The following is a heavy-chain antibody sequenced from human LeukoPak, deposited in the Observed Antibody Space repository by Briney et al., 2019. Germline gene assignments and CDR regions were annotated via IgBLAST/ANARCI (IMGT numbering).Heavy chain of an antibody. CDR3: ARDSDSSWYQVSYYYYYYMDV. J-gene: IGHJ6*03. D-gene: IGHD6-13*01. CDR2: ISGSGGST. CDR1: GFTFSSYA. Sequence: GGSLRLSCAASGFTFSSYAMSWVRQAPGKGLEWVSAISGSGGSTYYADSVKGRFTISRDNSKNTLYLQMNSLRAEDTAVYYCARDSDSSWYQVSYYYYYYMDVWGKGTTVTVSS. V-gene: IGHV3-23*01.